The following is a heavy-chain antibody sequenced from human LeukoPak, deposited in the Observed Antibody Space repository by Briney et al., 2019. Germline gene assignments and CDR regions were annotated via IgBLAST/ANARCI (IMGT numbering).Heavy chain of an antibody. V-gene: IGHV4-39*01. Sequence: SETLSLTCTASGCSISSHGFFWGWIRQPPGQGPEWIMSVYYSRSTYDNSSPKSRVAISIDTSKNHFFLKLKSITADDAADYYCARLACCAATCPTLPYNFFDPWGQGTLVIVSS. D-gene: IGHD2-15*01. J-gene: IGHJ5*02. CDR2: VYYSRST. CDR1: GCSISSHGFF. CDR3: ARLACCAATCPTLPYNFFDP.